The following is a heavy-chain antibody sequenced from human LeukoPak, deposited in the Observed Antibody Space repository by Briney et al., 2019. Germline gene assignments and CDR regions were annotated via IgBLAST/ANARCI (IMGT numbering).Heavy chain of an antibody. CDR1: GFTFSSYE. CDR2: ISSSGSTI. CDR3: AKDSYRVGATSEVYY. V-gene: IGHV3-48*03. J-gene: IGHJ4*02. Sequence: GGSLRLSCAASGFTFSSYEMNWVRQAPGKGLEWVSYISSSGSTIYYADSVKGRFTISRDNAKNSLYLQMNSLRAEDTAVYYCAKDSYRVGATSEVYYWGQGTLVTVSS. D-gene: IGHD1-26*01.